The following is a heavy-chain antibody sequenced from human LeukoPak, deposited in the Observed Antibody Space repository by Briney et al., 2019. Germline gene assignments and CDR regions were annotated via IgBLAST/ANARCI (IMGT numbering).Heavy chain of an antibody. Sequence: SETLSLTCTASGGSINHYYWSWVRQPPGKGLEWIGYIFYSGSTNYNPSLKSRVTISVDTSKNRFSLKLSSVTAAATAVYFCARAAMGSLFDSWGQGTLVTVSS. J-gene: IGHJ4*02. CDR1: GGSINHYY. CDR3: ARAAMGSLFDS. V-gene: IGHV4-59*01. CDR2: IFYSGST. D-gene: IGHD5-18*01.